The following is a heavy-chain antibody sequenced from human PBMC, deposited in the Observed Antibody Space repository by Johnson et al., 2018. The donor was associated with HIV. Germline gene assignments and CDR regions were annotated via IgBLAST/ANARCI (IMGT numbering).Heavy chain of an antibody. D-gene: IGHD6-13*01. CDR1: GFTFSDYY. J-gene: IGHJ3*02. Sequence: QVQLVESGGGLVKPGGSLRLSCAASGFTFSDYYMSWIRQAPGKGLEWVAVISYDGSNKYYADSVKGRFTISRDNSKNTLYLQMNSLRAEDTAVYYCASSRYSRRWYEYSRFDMWGQGTKVTVSS. V-gene: IGHV3-30*03. CDR2: ISYDGSNK. CDR3: ASSRYSRRWYEYSRFDM.